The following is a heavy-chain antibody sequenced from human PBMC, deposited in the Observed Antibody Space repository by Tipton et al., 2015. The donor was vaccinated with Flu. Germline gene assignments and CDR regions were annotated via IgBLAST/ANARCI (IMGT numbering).Heavy chain of an antibody. CDR1: AFNVSDNY. CDR2: IFTGGNK. V-gene: IGHV3-66*02. CDR3: AADRGGSYFDY. D-gene: IGHD3-16*01. Sequence: LSLTCAVSAFNVSDNYMSWVRQAPGKGLEWVSIIFTGGNKYYADSVKGRFTISRDISKNTLFLQMNSLGTEDTALYYCAADRGGSYFDYWGQGTLVTVSS. J-gene: IGHJ4*02.